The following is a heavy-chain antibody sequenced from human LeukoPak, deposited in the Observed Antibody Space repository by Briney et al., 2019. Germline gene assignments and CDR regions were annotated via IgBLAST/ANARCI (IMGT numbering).Heavy chain of an antibody. J-gene: IGHJ4*02. D-gene: IGHD2-2*01. CDR3: ARERPYCSSTRCSRYYFEY. CDR1: GGSISSGDYY. CDR2: IYYSGST. V-gene: IGHV4-30-4*08. Sequence: PSQTLSLTCTVSGGSISSGDYYWSWIRRPPGKGLEWIGYIYYSGSTYYNPSLKSRGTISVDTSKNHFSLKLSSVTAADTAVYYCARERPYCSSTRCSRYYFEYWGQGTLVTVSS.